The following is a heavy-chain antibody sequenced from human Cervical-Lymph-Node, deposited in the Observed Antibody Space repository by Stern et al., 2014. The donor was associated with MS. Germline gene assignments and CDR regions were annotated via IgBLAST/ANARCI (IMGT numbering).Heavy chain of an antibody. V-gene: IGHV3-23*04. CDR1: GFTFSTYA. D-gene: IGHD2-2*01. CDR3: AKDLGRGVVVVPLYGLDV. Sequence: EVQLVESGGGLVQPGGSLRLSCAASGFTFSTYAFSWVRQAPGKGLEWVSSISDSGVYTYYADSAKGRFTISRDNSKSMLYLEMQSLRAEDTAVYHCAKDLGRGVVVVPLYGLDVWGQGTTVTVSS. J-gene: IGHJ6*02. CDR2: ISDSGVYT.